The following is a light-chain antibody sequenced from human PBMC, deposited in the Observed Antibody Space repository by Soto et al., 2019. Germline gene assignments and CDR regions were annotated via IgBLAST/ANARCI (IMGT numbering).Light chain of an antibody. V-gene: IGKV1-5*03. J-gene: IGKJ1*01. CDR1: ESIGGW. CDR2: KAS. CDR3: QQYNGYPWT. Sequence: DLQMTQSPSTLSASVGDRVTITCRASESIGGWLAWYQQKPGKAPNLLIYKASILESGVPSRFRGSGSGTAFTLIISSLQPDDFATYYCQQYNGYPWTFGQGTKVEMK.